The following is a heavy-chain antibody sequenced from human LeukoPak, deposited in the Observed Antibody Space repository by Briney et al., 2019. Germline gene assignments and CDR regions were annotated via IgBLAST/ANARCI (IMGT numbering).Heavy chain of an antibody. D-gene: IGHD3-3*01. CDR3: ANTKYDFWSDTDC. J-gene: IGHJ4*02. V-gene: IGHV3-23*01. Sequence: GGSLRLPCAASGFTFSNYGMSWVRQAPGKGLEWVSDISGSGGSTYYADSVKGRFTISRDNSKNTLYLQMNSLRAEDTAVYYCANTKYDFWSDTDCWGQGTLVTVSS. CDR1: GFTFSNYG. CDR2: ISGSGGST.